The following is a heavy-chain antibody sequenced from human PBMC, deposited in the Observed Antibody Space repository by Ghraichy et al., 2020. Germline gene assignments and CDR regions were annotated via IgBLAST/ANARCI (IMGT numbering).Heavy chain of an antibody. J-gene: IGHJ4*02. CDR1: GFTFSSYG. CDR2: IWYDGSNK. Sequence: GESLNISCAASGFTFSSYGMHWVRQAPGKGLEWVAVIWYDGSNKYYADSVKGRFTISRDNSKNTLYLQMNSLRAEDTAVYYCARDRGDIVVVPAAHQWGGFDYWGQGSLVTVSS. D-gene: IGHD2-2*01. CDR3: ARDRGDIVVVPAAHQWGGFDY. V-gene: IGHV3-33*01.